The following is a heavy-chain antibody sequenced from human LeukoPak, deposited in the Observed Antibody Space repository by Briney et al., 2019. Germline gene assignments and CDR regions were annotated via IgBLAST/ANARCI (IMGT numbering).Heavy chain of an antibody. Sequence: SETLSLTCTVSGGSICSGDSYWSWIRQPPGKGLECIGYIYYSGSTYYNPSLKSRVTISVDTSKHQFSLKLSSVTAADTAVYYCAKGIYGNPNWFDPWGQGTLVTVSS. CDR3: AKGIYGNPNWFDP. D-gene: IGHD4-11*01. CDR1: GGSICSGDSY. J-gene: IGHJ5*02. CDR2: IYYSGST. V-gene: IGHV4-30-4*01.